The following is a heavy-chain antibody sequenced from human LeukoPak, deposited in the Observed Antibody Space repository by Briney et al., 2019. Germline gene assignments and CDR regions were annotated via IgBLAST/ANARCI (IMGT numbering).Heavy chain of an antibody. CDR2: ISYDGKYK. J-gene: IGHJ4*02. D-gene: IGHD1-26*01. Sequence: GGSLRLSCAASGFNFNMYAIHWVRQAPGKGLEWLGVISYDGKYKHSADSVKGRLTISRDNSKNTLYLQVNSLRAEDTALYFCAKKAQYNGNYPLDYWGQGTLVTVSS. CDR1: GFNFNMYA. CDR3: AKKAQYNGNYPLDY. V-gene: IGHV3-30*18.